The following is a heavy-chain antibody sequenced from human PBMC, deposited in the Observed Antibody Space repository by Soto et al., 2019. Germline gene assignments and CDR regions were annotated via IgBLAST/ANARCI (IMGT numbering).Heavy chain of an antibody. D-gene: IGHD3-10*01. J-gene: IGHJ3*02. CDR1: GGTFSQFA. V-gene: IGHV1-69*01. Sequence: QVQLVQSGAEVKKPGSSVKVSCKASGGTFSQFAVSWVRQAPGQGLEWMGGIIPLFGIAKYAPKFEDRVTIMADDSTNTASMDLGGLRSEDTAVYYCAASGRDVLGYDYKDTEGFCIWCQGTLVTVSS. CDR2: IIPLFGIA. CDR3: AASGRDVLGYDYKDTEGFCI.